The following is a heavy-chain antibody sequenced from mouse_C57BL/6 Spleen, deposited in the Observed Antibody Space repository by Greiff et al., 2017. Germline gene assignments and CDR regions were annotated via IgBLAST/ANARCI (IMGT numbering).Heavy chain of an antibody. J-gene: IGHJ1*03. CDR2: IWRGGST. V-gene: IGHV2-5*01. D-gene: IGHD1-1*01. Sequence: QVQLKESGPGLVQPSQSLSITCTVSGFSLTSYGVHWVRQSPGKGLEWLGVIWRGGSTDYNAAFMSRLSITKDNSKSQVFFKMNSLQADDTAIYYCAKNFGSSYDWYFDVWGTGTTVTVSS. CDR3: AKNFGSSYDWYFDV. CDR1: GFSLTSYG.